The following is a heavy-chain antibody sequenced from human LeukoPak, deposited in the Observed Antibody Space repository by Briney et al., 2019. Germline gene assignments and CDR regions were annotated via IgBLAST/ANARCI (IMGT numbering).Heavy chain of an antibody. V-gene: IGHV4-39*07. Sequence: PSETLSLTCTVSGGSITTSNYYWTWIRQPPGKGLEWIGSIFYSGSTYYNPSLKSRVTMSVDTSKNHFSLKLTSVTAADTAVYYCAREDDYVDFFDFWGQGTLVTVSS. CDR3: AREDDYVDFFDF. D-gene: IGHD3-16*01. CDR2: IFYSGST. J-gene: IGHJ4*02. CDR1: GGSITTSNYY.